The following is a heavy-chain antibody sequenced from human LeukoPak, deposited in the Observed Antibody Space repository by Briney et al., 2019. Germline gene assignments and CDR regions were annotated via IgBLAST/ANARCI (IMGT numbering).Heavy chain of an antibody. D-gene: IGHD3-10*01. CDR2: IIPIFGTT. V-gene: IGHV1-69*13. Sequence: SVKVSCKASGGTFSNYAISWVRQAPGQGLEWMGGIIPIFGTTDYARNFQGRVTITADESTSTAYMELSSLRSEDTAVYYCAREVGGSGMLSWFDPWGQGTLVTVSS. CDR3: AREVGGSGMLSWFDP. J-gene: IGHJ5*02. CDR1: GGTFSNYA.